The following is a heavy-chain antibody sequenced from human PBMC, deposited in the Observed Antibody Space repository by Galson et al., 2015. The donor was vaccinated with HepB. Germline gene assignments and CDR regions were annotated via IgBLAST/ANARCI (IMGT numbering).Heavy chain of an antibody. Sequence: SVKVSCKASGYTFTGYYMHWVRQAPGQGLEWMGRINPNSGGTNYAQKFQGRVTMTRDTSISTAYMELSRLRSDDTVVYYCARASSSFNYFESSGNSYMGYYFDYWGQGTLVIVSS. CDR3: ARASSSFNYFESSGNSYMGYYFDY. D-gene: IGHD4-23*01. J-gene: IGHJ4*02. CDR1: GYTFTGYY. V-gene: IGHV1-2*05. CDR2: INPNSGGT.